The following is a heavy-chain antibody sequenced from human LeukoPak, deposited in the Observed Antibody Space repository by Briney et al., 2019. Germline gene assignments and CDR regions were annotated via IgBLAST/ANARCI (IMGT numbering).Heavy chain of an antibody. J-gene: IGHJ4*02. V-gene: IGHV4-59*12. CDR1: GGSISSYY. CDR2: IYYSGST. Sequence: SETLSLTCSVSGGSISSYYWSWIRQPPGKGLEWIGYIYYSGSTNYNASLKSRVTMSVDTSLNQFSLKLSSVTAADTAVYYCARDAYYDYIWGSYNHWGQGTLVTVSS. CDR3: ARDAYYDYIWGSYNH. D-gene: IGHD3-16*01.